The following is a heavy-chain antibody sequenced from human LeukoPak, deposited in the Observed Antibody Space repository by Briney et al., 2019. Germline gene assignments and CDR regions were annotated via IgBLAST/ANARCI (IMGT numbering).Heavy chain of an antibody. D-gene: IGHD2-21*02. CDR1: GGTFSSYA. CDR3: ARDGGDYYFDY. CDR2: INPNSGGT. V-gene: IGHV1-2*02. Sequence: GASVKVSCKASGGTFSSYAISWVRQAPGQGLEWMGWINPNSGGTNYAQKFQGRVTMTRDTSISTAYMELSGLRSDDTAVYYCARDGGDYYFDYWGQGTLVTVSS. J-gene: IGHJ4*02.